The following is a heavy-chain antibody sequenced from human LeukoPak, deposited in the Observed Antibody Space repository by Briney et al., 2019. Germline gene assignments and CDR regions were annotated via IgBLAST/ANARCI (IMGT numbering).Heavy chain of an antibody. J-gene: IGHJ4*02. CDR1: GYSITSGSYY. Sequence: SETLSLTCSVSGYSITSGSYYWGWIRQPPGKGLEWIGSLYYSGTSYSTPSLRSRLTMTADTSKNQFSLSLTSVTAADTAVYYCARGSHTYQLLSKKPFDYWGQGTLVTVSS. D-gene: IGHD2-2*01. V-gene: IGHV4-39*07. CDR2: LYYSGTS. CDR3: ARGSHTYQLLSKKPFDY.